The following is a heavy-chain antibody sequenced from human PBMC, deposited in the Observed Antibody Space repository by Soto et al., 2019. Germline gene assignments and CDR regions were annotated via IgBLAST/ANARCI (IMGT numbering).Heavy chain of an antibody. CDR3: ALRHPRFYCGL. D-gene: IGHD3-16*01. Sequence: QVQLQESGPGLVKPSQTLSLTCTVSVGSVSSGGQYWSWIRQHPGKGLEWIGNIYYSGDTYYNPSLRSRITISVDTSRNQFSLSLSSVTAADTAVYYFALRHPRFYCGLWGRGTLLTVSS. CDR1: VGSVSSGGQY. CDR2: IYYSGDT. J-gene: IGHJ2*01. V-gene: IGHV4-31*03.